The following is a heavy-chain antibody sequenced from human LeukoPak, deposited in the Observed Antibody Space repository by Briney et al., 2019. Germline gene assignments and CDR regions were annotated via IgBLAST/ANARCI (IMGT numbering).Heavy chain of an antibody. CDR2: IYSGGST. D-gene: IGHD6-19*01. Sequence: PGGSLRLSCAASGFTVSSNYMSWVRQAPGKGLEWVSVIYSGGSTYYADSVKGRFTISRDNFKNTLYLQMNSLRAEDTAVYYCARLLYSSGWHGFDPWGQGTLVTVSS. CDR1: GFTVSSNY. V-gene: IGHV3-53*01. J-gene: IGHJ5*02. CDR3: ARLLYSSGWHGFDP.